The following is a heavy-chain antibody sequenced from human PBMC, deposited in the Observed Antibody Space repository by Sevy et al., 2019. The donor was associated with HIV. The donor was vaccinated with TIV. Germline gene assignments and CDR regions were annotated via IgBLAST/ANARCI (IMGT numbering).Heavy chain of an antibody. Sequence: ASVKVSCKASGYTFTGYYMHWVRQAPGQGLEWMGWINPNSGGTNYAQKFQGRVTMTRDTSISTAYMELSRLRSDDTAVYYCARLMVPRVYYYYYGMDVWGQGTTVTVSS. CDR1: GYTFTGYY. CDR2: INPNSGGT. CDR3: ARLMVPRVYYYYYGMDV. V-gene: IGHV1-2*02. J-gene: IGHJ6*02. D-gene: IGHD2-8*01.